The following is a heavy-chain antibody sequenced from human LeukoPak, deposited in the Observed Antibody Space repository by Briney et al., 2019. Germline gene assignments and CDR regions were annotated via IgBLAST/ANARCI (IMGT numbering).Heavy chain of an antibody. CDR2: ISYDGSNK. CDR1: GFTFSSYA. V-gene: IGHV3-30*04. CDR3: ARDTGFGVVINPTYGMDV. D-gene: IGHD3-3*01. Sequence: SCKASGFTFSSYAMHWVRQAPGKGLEWVAVISYDGSNKYYADSVKGRFTISRDNSKNTLYLQMNSLRAEDTAVYYCARDTGFGVVINPTYGMDVWGQGTTVTVSS. J-gene: IGHJ6*02.